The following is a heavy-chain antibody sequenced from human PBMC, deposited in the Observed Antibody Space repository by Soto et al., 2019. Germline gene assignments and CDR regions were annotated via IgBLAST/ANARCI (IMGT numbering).Heavy chain of an antibody. J-gene: IGHJ4*02. Sequence: SETLSLTCTVSGGSISNYFCNWIRQPAGKGLEWIGRIDNSGSTNYNPSLKSRITMSADTSRNQFSLKLNSVTAADTAVYYCARRGQDFWSGPFDYWGRGAMVTVS. V-gene: IGHV4-4*07. CDR2: IDNSGST. D-gene: IGHD3-3*01. CDR1: GGSISNYF. CDR3: ARRGQDFWSGPFDY.